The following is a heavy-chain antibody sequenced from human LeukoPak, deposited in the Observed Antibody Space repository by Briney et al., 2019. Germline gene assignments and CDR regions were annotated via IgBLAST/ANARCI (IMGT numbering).Heavy chain of an antibody. CDR2: INPNSGGT. J-gene: IGHJ4*02. D-gene: IGHD3-10*01. CDR1: GYTFTGYY. CDR3: ASYYGSGSYYFDY. V-gene: IGHV1-2*02. Sequence: GASVKVFCKASGYTFTGYYMHWVRQAPGQGLEWMGWINPNSGGTNYAQKFQGRVTMTRDTSISTAYMELSRLRSDDTAVYYCASYYGSGSYYFDYWGQGTLVTVSS.